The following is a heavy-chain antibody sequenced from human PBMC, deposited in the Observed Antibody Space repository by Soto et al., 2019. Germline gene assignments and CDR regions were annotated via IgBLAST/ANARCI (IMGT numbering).Heavy chain of an antibody. Sequence: GGSLRLSCAASGFTFSSYGMHWVRQAPGKGLEWVAVIWYDGSNKYYADSVKGRFTISRDNSKNTLYLQMNSLRAEDTAVYYCARYKGSGLYYYYGMDVWGQGTTVTVAS. D-gene: IGHD3-10*01. V-gene: IGHV3-33*01. CDR3: ARYKGSGLYYYYGMDV. J-gene: IGHJ6*02. CDR2: IWYDGSNK. CDR1: GFTFSSYG.